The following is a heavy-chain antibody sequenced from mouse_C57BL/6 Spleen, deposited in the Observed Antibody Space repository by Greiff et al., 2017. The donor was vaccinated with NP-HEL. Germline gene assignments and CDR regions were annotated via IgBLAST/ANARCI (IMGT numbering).Heavy chain of an antibody. Sequence: EVKLQQSGAELVRPGASVKLSCTASGFNIKDYYMHWVKQRPEQGLEWIGRIDPEDGDTESAPKFQGKATMTAATSSNTAYLQLNSLTSEDNAIYYCTTGGYYSYYAMDDWGQGTSVTVSS. V-gene: IGHV14-1*01. CDR2: IDPEDGDT. CDR1: GFNIKDYY. D-gene: IGHD2-3*01. J-gene: IGHJ4*01. CDR3: TTGGYYSYYAMDD.